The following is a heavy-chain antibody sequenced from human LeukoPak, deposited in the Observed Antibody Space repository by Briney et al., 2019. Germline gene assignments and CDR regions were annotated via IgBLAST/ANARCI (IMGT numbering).Heavy chain of an antibody. Sequence: ASVKVSCKASGYTFTGYYIHWVRHAPGQGLEWMGWIIPNSGGTNYAQKFQGRVTMTRDTSISTAYMELSRLRSDDTAVYYCTRANSGTDPPEFDYWGQGTLVTVSS. CDR1: GYTFTGYY. D-gene: IGHD1-26*01. V-gene: IGHV1-2*02. CDR2: IIPNSGGT. CDR3: TRANSGTDPPEFDY. J-gene: IGHJ4*02.